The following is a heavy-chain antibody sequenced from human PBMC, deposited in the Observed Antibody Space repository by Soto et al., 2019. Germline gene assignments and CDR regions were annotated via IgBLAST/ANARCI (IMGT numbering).Heavy chain of an antibody. V-gene: IGHV5-51*01. CDR3: ARTVVPAAADAFDI. CDR2: IYPGDSDT. CDR1: GYSFTSYW. J-gene: IGHJ3*02. Sequence: PGESLKISCKGSGYSFTSYWIGWVRQMPVKGLEWMGIIYPGDSDTRYSPSFQGQVTISADKSISTAYLQWSSLKDSDTAMYYCARTVVPAAADAFDIWGQGTMVTVSS. D-gene: IGHD2-2*01.